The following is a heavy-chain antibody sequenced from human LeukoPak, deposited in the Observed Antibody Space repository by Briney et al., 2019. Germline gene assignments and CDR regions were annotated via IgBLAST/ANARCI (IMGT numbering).Heavy chain of an antibody. V-gene: IGHV3-33*01. J-gene: IGHJ4*02. CDR2: IWYDGSNK. D-gene: IGHD6-13*01. CDR3: ARGGDARQQLARGLDY. Sequence: GRSLRLSCAASGFTFSSYGMHWVRQAPGKGLEWVAVIWYDGSNKYYADSVKGRFTISRDNSKNTLYLQMNSLRAEDTAVYYCARGGDARQQLARGLDYWGQGTLVTVSS. CDR1: GFTFSSYG.